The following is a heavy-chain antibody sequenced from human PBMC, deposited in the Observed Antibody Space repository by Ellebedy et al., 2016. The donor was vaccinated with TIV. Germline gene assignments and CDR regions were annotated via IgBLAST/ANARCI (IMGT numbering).Heavy chain of an antibody. CDR1: GYTFTRYY. D-gene: IGHD3-10*01. V-gene: IGHV1-46*01. CDR2: INPSGGST. J-gene: IGHJ4*02. Sequence: AASVKVSCKASGYTFTRYYIHWLRQAPGQEPEWMGMINPSGGSTSYAQKFQGRITMTRDTSTSTVYMDLSSLRSEDTAVYYCARGKGRYFDYWGQGTLVTVSS. CDR3: ARGKGRYFDY.